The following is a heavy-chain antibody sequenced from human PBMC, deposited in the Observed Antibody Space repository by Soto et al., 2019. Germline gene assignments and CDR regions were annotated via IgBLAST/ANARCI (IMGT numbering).Heavy chain of an antibody. D-gene: IGHD3-9*01. CDR3: ARWSYDILTIFDY. Sequence: SETLSLTCTVSGGSISSSSYYWGWIRQPPGKGLEWIGSIYYSGSTYYNPSLKSRVTISVDTSKNQFSLKLSSVTAADTAVYYCARWSYDILTIFDYWGQGTLVTVSS. J-gene: IGHJ4*02. CDR1: GGSISSSSYY. V-gene: IGHV4-39*01. CDR2: IYYSGST.